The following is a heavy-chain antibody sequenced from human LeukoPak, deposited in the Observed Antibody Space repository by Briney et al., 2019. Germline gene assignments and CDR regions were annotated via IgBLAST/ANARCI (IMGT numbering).Heavy chain of an antibody. CDR3: AKARTYGDYPFDY. Sequence: GGSLRLSCAASGFTFSNYWMTWVRQAPGKGLEWVSAISGSGGSTYYADSVKGRFTISRDNSKNTLYLQMNSLRAEDTAVYYCAKARTYGDYPFDYWGQGTLVTVSS. J-gene: IGHJ4*02. CDR2: ISGSGGST. D-gene: IGHD4-17*01. CDR1: GFTFSNYW. V-gene: IGHV3-23*01.